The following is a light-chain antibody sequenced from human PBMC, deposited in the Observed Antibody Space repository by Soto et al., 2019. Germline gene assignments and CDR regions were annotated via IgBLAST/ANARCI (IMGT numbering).Light chain of an antibody. CDR1: YSDIGGYKH. CDR3: SSYTSSTSLLI. Sequence: QSALTQPASVSASPGQSITISCIGTYSDIGGYKHVSWYQQHPGKAPKLIIYDASSRPSGISNRFSASKSASTAPLTISGLQADDEADYYCSSYTSSTSLLIFGAGTRSPS. CDR2: DAS. J-gene: IGLJ1*01. V-gene: IGLV2-14*03.